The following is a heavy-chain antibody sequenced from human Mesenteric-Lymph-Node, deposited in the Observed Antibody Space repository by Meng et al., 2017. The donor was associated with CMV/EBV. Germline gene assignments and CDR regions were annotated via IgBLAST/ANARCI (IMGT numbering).Heavy chain of an antibody. CDR1: RFTFSSYA. V-gene: IGHV3-23*03. J-gene: IGHJ4*02. D-gene: IGHD1-26*01. CDR2: IYSADNST. Sequence: GESLKISCAASRFTFSSYAMSWVRQAPGKGLEWVSAIYSADNSTYYADSVKGRFTISRDNSKNTLYLQMNSLRAEDTAIYYCAKDTRVGAWGAFDYWGQGTLVTVSS. CDR3: AKDTRVGAWGAFDY.